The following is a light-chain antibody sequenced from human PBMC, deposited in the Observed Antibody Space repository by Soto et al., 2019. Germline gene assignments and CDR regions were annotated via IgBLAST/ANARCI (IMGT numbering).Light chain of an antibody. CDR2: AAS. CDR1: QSISDY. J-gene: IGKJ1*01. Sequence: DIQMTQSPSSLSASVGDRLTITCRASQSISDYLNWYQQRPGKAPNLLIYAASSLQSGVPSRFSGSGSGTDFTLTITSLQPEDFATYYCQQTYSTLWTFGQGTKVDVK. V-gene: IGKV1-39*01. CDR3: QQTYSTLWT.